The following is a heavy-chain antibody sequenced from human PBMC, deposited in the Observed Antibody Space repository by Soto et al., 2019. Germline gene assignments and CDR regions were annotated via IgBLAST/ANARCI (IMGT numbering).Heavy chain of an antibody. J-gene: IGHJ6*02. Sequence: SETLSLTCTVSGGSISSYYWSWIRQPAGKGLEWIGRIYTSGSTNYNPSLKSRVNMSVDTSKNQFSLKLSSVTAADTAVYYCAREGTDYDFWSGYYTGERSMDVWGQGTTVTVSS. CDR3: AREGTDYDFWSGYYTGERSMDV. CDR2: IYTSGST. D-gene: IGHD3-3*01. V-gene: IGHV4-4*07. CDR1: GGSISSYY.